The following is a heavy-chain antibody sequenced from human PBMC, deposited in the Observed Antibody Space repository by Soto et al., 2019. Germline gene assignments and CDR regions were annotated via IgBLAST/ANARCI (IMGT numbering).Heavy chain of an antibody. V-gene: IGHV4-31*03. CDR1: GGSISSGGYY. D-gene: IGHD5-12*01. Sequence: SETLSLTCTVSGGSISSGGYYWSWIRQHPGKGLEWIGYIYYSGSTYYNPSLKSRVTISVDTSKNQFSPKLSSVTAADTAVYYCARDEVTGGGGYNSNAFDICGQGTMLTVSS. J-gene: IGHJ3*02. CDR3: ARDEVTGGGGYNSNAFDI. CDR2: IYYSGST.